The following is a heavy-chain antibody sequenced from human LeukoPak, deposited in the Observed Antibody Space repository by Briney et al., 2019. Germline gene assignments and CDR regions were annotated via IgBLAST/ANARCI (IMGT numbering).Heavy chain of an antibody. CDR1: GDSISSGSYY. CDR2: IYTSGST. J-gene: IGHJ4*02. Sequence: RPSETLSLTCTVSGDSISSGSYYWSWIRQPAGKGLEWIGRIYTSGSTNYNPSLKSRVTISVDTSKNQFSLKLSSVTAADTAVYYCASENDYGGNRDLWYYFGYWGQGTLVTVSS. CDR3: ASENDYGGNRDLWYYFGY. V-gene: IGHV4-61*02. D-gene: IGHD4-23*01.